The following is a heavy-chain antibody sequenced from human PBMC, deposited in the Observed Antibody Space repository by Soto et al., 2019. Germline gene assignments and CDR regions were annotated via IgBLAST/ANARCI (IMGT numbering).Heavy chain of an antibody. CDR1: GGSFSGYY. CDR3: ARGATTVEHYYYYGLDV. J-gene: IGHJ6*02. Sequence: TSETLSLTCAVYGGSFSGYYWSWIRQPPGKGLEWIGEISHIGSTTYSPSLKSRVTISVDTSKNQFSLKLSSVTAADTAVYYCARGATTVEHYYYYGLDVWGQGTTVTVSS. CDR2: ISHIGST. D-gene: IGHD4-17*01. V-gene: IGHV4-34*01.